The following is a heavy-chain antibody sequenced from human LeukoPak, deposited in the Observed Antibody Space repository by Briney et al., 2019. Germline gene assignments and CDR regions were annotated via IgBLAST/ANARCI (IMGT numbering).Heavy chain of an antibody. Sequence: GGSLRLSCAASGFTFSSFPMTWVRQAPGKGLEWVSAIGSSSAGTTYYADSVTGRFTISRDDSKNTLYLQMNSLTVEDTAVYYCAKDRGYWGQGTLVTVSS. CDR1: GFTFSSFP. CDR2: IGSSSAGTT. CDR3: AKDRGY. V-gene: IGHV3-23*01. J-gene: IGHJ4*02.